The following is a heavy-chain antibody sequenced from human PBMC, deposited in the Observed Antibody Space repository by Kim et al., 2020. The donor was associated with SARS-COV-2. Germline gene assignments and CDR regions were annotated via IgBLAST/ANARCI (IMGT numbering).Heavy chain of an antibody. J-gene: IGHJ3*02. CDR3: ARQETYTIFGVVIKAFDI. D-gene: IGHD3-3*01. V-gene: IGHV4-39*01. Sequence: LRSRGTISVATSKNQFSLKLSSVTAADTAVYYCARQETYTIFGVVIKAFDIWGQGTMVTVSS.